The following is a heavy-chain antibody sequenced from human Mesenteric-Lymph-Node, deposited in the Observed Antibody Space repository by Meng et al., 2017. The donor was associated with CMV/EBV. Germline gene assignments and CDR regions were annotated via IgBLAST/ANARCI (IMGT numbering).Heavy chain of an antibody. V-gene: IGHV4-61*01. Sequence: VSSGSYCWSWIRQPPGKGLEWIGYIYYSGSTNYNPSLKSRITISVDTSKNQFSLKLRSVTAADTAVYYCARIKIDYYGSGSYCYFDYWGQGTLVTVSS. D-gene: IGHD3-10*01. CDR2: IYYSGST. CDR1: VSSGSYC. J-gene: IGHJ4*02. CDR3: ARIKIDYYGSGSYCYFDY.